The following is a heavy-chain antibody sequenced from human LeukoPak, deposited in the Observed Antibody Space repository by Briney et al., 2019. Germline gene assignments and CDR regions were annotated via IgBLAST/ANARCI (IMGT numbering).Heavy chain of an antibody. D-gene: IGHD6-13*01. CDR3: ARGWRPAGANWFDP. V-gene: IGHV4-34*01. J-gene: IGHJ5*02. CDR2: INHSGST. CDR1: GGSFSGYY. Sequence: NPSETLSLTCAVYGGSFSGYYWSWIRQPPGKGLEWIGEINHSGSTNYNPSLKSRVTISVDTSKNRFSLKLSSVTAADTAVYYCARGWRPAGANWFDPWGQGTLVTVSS.